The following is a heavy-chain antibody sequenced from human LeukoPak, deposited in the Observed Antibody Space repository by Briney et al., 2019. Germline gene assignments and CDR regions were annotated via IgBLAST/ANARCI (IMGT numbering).Heavy chain of an antibody. Sequence: GGSLRLSCAASGSTLSSYAMHWLRQSPGKGIEWVAVISYDGSNKYYADSVKGRFTISRDNSKNTLYLQMNSLRAEDTAVYYCARDRYGSGPPRVDYWGQGTLVTVSS. V-gene: IGHV3-30*01. CDR3: ARDRYGSGPPRVDY. J-gene: IGHJ4*02. D-gene: IGHD3-10*01. CDR2: ISYDGSNK. CDR1: GSTLSSYA.